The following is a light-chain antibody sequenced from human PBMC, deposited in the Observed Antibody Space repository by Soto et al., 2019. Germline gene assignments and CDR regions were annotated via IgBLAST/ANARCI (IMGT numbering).Light chain of an antibody. V-gene: IGKV2-24*01. CDR3: MQATQFPIT. CDR1: QSLVPTYGNTY. J-gene: IGKJ5*01. CDR2: KIS. Sequence: DIVMTQTPLSSPVTLGQPASITCRSSQSLVPTYGNTYLSLLQQRPGQPPGLLIYKISDLFSGVPERFRGSGAGTDFNLKISRVEAEDVGVYYLMQATQFPITFGQGTRLELK.